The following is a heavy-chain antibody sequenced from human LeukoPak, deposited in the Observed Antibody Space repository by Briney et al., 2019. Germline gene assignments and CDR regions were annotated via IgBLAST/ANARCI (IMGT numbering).Heavy chain of an antibody. CDR2: IYSSGGT. J-gene: IGHJ5*02. CDR1: GGSISNSY. V-gene: IGHV4-4*07. CDR3: TKSPLILQNWFDP. D-gene: IGHD3-22*01. Sequence: KASETLSLTCTVSGGSISNSYWSWIRQPAGKGLEWIGRIYSSGGTDYNPSLKSRVTMSVDTSKNHFSLKLSSVTAADTAVYFCTKSPLILQNWFDPWGQGTLVTVYS.